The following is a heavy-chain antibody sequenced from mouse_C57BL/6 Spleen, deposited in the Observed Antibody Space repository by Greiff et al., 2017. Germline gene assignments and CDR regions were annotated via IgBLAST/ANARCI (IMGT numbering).Heavy chain of an antibody. D-gene: IGHD1-1*01. CDR3: ARGSSPDY. CDR2: IDPSDSET. Sequence: VQLQQPGAELVRPGSSVKLSCKASGYTFTSYWMHWVKQRPIQGLEWIGNIDPSDSETPYNQTFKDKATLTVDKSSSTAYMQLSSLTSEDSAVYYCARGSSPDYWCQGTTLTVSS. CDR1: GYTFTSYW. V-gene: IGHV1-52*01. J-gene: IGHJ2*01.